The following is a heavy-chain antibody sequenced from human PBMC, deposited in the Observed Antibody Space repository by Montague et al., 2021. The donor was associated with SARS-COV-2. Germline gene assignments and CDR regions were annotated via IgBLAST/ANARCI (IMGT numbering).Heavy chain of an antibody. Sequence: SLRLSCAASGFTFSSYEMNWVRRAPGKGLEWVSYISNSGDTKYYADSVKGRFTISRDNAKNSLYLQMSSLRAEDTAVYYCARASEDYYYDSSGFLYWGQGILVTVSS. V-gene: IGHV3-48*03. CDR1: GFTFSSYE. CDR3: ARASEDYYYDSSGFLY. J-gene: IGHJ4*02. D-gene: IGHD3-22*01. CDR2: ISNSGDTK.